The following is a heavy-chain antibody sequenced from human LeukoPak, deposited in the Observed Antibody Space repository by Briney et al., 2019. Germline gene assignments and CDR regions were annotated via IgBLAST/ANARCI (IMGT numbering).Heavy chain of an antibody. J-gene: IGHJ4*02. Sequence: GESLKISFKDTGYSFTDYWIGWVRQMPGKGLEWMGIIYPGDSDTRYSPSFQGQVTISADKSINTAYLQWSSLKASDTAMYYCARHTVESGDYWGQGTLVTVSS. V-gene: IGHV5-51*01. D-gene: IGHD1-1*01. CDR1: GYSFTDYW. CDR2: IYPGDSDT. CDR3: ARHTVESGDY.